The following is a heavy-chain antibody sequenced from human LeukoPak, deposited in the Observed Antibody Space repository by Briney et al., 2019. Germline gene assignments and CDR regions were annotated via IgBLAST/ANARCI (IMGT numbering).Heavy chain of an antibody. CDR2: INPNSGGT. CDR1: GYTFTGYY. Sequence: GASVKVSCKASGYTFTGYYMHWVRQAPGQGLEWMGWINPNSGGTNYAQKFQGRVTMTRDTSISTAYMELSRLRSDDTAVYYCARGGENYYDSSGYYSDAFDIWGQGTMVTVSS. CDR3: ARGGENYYDSSGYYSDAFDI. V-gene: IGHV1-2*02. J-gene: IGHJ3*02. D-gene: IGHD3-22*01.